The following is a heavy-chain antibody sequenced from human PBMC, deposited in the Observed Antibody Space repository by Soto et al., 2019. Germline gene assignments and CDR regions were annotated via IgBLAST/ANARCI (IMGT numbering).Heavy chain of an antibody. V-gene: IGHV3-30*18. J-gene: IGHJ6*02. Sequence: GGSLRLSCAASGFTFSSYGMHWVRQAPGKGLEWVAVISYDGSNKYYADSVKGRFTISRDNSKNTLYLQMNSLRAEDTAVYYCAKEAMELHYGMDVWGQGTTVTVSS. CDR3: AKEAMELHYGMDV. CDR2: ISYDGSNK. D-gene: IGHD1-7*01. CDR1: GFTFSSYG.